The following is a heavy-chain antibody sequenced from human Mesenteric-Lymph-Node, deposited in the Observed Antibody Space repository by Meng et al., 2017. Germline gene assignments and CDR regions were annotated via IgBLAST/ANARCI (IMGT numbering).Heavy chain of an antibody. Sequence: GGSLRLSCAGSGFTFSNYAMHWVRQAPGKGLEWVAIISYDGSNKYYADSVKGRFTISRDNSKNTLYLQMNSLGAEDTAVYYCVRKYDNDGYYFGNWGQGTLVTVSS. CDR2: ISYDGSNK. CDR3: VRKYDNDGYYFGN. V-gene: IGHV3-30*01. D-gene: IGHD3-22*01. J-gene: IGHJ4*02. CDR1: GFTFSNYA.